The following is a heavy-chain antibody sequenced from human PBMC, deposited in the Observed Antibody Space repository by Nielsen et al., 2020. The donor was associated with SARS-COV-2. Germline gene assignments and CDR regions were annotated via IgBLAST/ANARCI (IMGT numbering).Heavy chain of an antibody. D-gene: IGHD1-1*01. CDR1: GFTFSSYA. Sequence: GESLKISCAASGFTFSSYAMSWVRQAPGKGLEWVSAISGSGGSTYYADSVKGRFTTSRDNSKNTLYLQMNSLRAEDTAVYYCASNGYPVHYYYYGMDVWGQGTTVTVSS. CDR3: ASNGYPVHYYYYGMDV. CDR2: ISGSGGST. J-gene: IGHJ6*02. V-gene: IGHV3-23*01.